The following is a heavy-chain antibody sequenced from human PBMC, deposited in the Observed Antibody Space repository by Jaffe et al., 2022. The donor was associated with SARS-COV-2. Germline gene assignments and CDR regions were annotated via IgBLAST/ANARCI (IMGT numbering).Heavy chain of an antibody. D-gene: IGHD3-3*01. Sequence: QVQLVESGGGVVQPGRSLRLSCAASGFTFSSYAMHWVRQAPGKGLEWVAVISYDGSNKYYADSVKGRFTISRDNSKNTLYLQMNSLRAEDTAVYYCARDPESEEVLRFLEWFPGWFDPWGQGTLVTVSS. CDR3: ARDPESEEVLRFLEWFPGWFDP. CDR1: GFTFSSYA. J-gene: IGHJ5*02. CDR2: ISYDGSNK. V-gene: IGHV3-30-3*01.